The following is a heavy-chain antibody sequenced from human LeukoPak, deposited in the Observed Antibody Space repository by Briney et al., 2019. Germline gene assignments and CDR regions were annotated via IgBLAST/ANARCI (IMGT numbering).Heavy chain of an antibody. D-gene: IGHD2-15*01. Sequence: GASVKVSCKASGYTFTDYYVHWVRRAPGLGLEWMGVINPGGGRTTYAQKFQDRVNTTRDTSTSTVYMELSGLTSADTAVYFCARVTSPARRGRTLVAAAATPFDYWGQGTLVTVSS. CDR1: GYTFTDYY. CDR2: INPGGGRT. CDR3: ARVTSPARRGRTLVAAAATPFDY. V-gene: IGHV1-46*01. J-gene: IGHJ4*02.